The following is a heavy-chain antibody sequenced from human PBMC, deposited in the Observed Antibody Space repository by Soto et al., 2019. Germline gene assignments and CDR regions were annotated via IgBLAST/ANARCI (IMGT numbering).Heavy chain of an antibody. J-gene: IGHJ5*01. CDR2: IIPILGIA. Sequence: SVKVSCKASGSTFSSYTTGWVRQAPGQGLEWMGRIIPILGIANYAQKFQGRVTITADKSTSTAYMELSSLRSEDTAVYYCARVCSALSGSWLVTPRDNW. D-gene: IGHD1-26*01. CDR3: ARVCSALSGSWLVTPRDNW. CDR1: GSTFSSYT. V-gene: IGHV1-69*02.